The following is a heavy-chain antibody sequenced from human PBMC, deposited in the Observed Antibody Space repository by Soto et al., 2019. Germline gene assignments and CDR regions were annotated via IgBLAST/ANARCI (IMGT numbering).Heavy chain of an antibody. V-gene: IGHV4-38-2*02. D-gene: IGHD6-13*01. CDR2: IYHSGST. CDR1: GYSISSGYY. J-gene: IGHJ6*02. Sequence: PSETLTLPCAVSGYSISSGYYWGWIRQPPGKGLEWIGSIYHSGSTYYNPSLKSRVTISVDTSKNQFSLKLSSVTAADTAVYYCARERIAATSSGGMDVWGQGTTVTVSS. CDR3: ARERIAATSSGGMDV.